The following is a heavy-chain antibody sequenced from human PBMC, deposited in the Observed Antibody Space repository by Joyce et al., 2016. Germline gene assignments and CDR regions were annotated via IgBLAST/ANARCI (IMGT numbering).Heavy chain of an antibody. D-gene: IGHD3-3*01. J-gene: IGHJ4*02. CDR3: ARGNDYDYWSGYEAHYFDY. CDR2: IKNRGRT. V-gene: IGHV4-59*01. Sequence: QVQLQESGPGLVKPSETLSLSCTVSCGSISSYYWSWIRQPPGKGLEWIGYIKNRGRTNYNPYLKSRVTITVDTSKNEFSLKMSSVTAADTAVYYCARGNDYDYWSGYEAHYFDYWGQGTLVTVSS. CDR1: CGSISSYY.